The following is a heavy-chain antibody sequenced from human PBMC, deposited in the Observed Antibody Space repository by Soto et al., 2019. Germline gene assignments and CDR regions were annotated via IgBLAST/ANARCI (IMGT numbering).Heavy chain of an antibody. CDR2: IYYSGST. J-gene: IGHJ4*02. Sequence: SETLSLTCTVSGGSISSGGYYWSWIRQHPGKGLEWIGYIYYSGSTYYNPSLKSRVTISVDTSKNQFSLKLSSVTAADTAVYYCARVALPKTTADDRGQGTPVTVSS. V-gene: IGHV4-31*03. D-gene: IGHD4-17*01. CDR1: GGSISSGGYY. CDR3: ARVALPKTTADD.